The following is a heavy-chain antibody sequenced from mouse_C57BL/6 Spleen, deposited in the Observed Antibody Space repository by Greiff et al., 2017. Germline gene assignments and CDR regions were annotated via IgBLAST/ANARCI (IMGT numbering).Heavy chain of an antibody. D-gene: IGHD2-4*01. CDR3: AGSYDYGFAY. V-gene: IGHV1-72*01. J-gene: IGHJ3*01. CDR2: IDPNSGGT. CDR1: GYTFTSYW. Sequence: QVQLQQSGAELVKPGASVKLSCKASGYTFTSYWMHWVKQRPGRGLEWIGRIDPNSGGTKFNGKFKSKATLTVDNRSSTAYMQLSSLTSEDSAFCYCAGSYDYGFAYWGQGTLVTVSA.